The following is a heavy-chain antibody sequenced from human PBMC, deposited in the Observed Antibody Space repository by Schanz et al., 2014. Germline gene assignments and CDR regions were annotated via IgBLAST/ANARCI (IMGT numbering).Heavy chain of an antibody. CDR3: ARKVVATIGGYYDN. J-gene: IGHJ4*02. Sequence: QVQVVQSGGGLVKPGGSLRLSCAASGFVFGDYYMTWIRQAPGKGLEWVSSISSGGSSTYYADSVKGRFTISRDNSKNTLYLQMDSLRAEDTAVYYCARKVVATIGGYYDNWGQGTLXIVSS. D-gene: IGHD5-12*01. V-gene: IGHV3-11*01. CDR1: GFVFGDYY. CDR2: ISSGGSST.